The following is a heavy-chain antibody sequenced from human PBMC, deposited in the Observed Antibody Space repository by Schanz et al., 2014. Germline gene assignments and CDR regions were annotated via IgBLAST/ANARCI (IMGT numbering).Heavy chain of an antibody. CDR3: AKSYDTSGYSGFDY. D-gene: IGHD3-22*01. CDR2: ISGSGRDT. J-gene: IGHJ4*02. V-gene: IGHV3-23*04. CDR1: GFTFSAHA. Sequence: EVQLVESGGGLVQPGGSLRLSCAASGFTFSAHAMSWVRQAPGKGPEWFSAISGSGRDTYYAASVKGRFTISRDNSKNTLYLQMNSLRTEDTAVYFCAKSYDTSGYSGFDYWGQGTLVTVSS.